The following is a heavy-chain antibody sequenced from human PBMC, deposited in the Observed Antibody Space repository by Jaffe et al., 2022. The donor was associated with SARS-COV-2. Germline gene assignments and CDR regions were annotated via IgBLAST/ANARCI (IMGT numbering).Heavy chain of an antibody. CDR3: ARPFPQENWFDP. J-gene: IGHJ5*02. Sequence: QLQLQESGPGLVKPSETLSLTCTVSGGSISSSSYYWGWIRQPPGKGLEWIGSIYYSGSTYYNPSLKSRVTISVDTSKNQFSLKLSSVTAADTAVYYCARPFPQENWFDPWGQGTLVTVSS. CDR1: GGSISSSSYY. V-gene: IGHV4-39*01. CDR2: IYYSGST.